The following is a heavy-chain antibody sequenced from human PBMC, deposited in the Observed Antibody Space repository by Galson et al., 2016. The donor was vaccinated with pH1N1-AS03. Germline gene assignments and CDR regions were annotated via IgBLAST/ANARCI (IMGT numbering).Heavy chain of an antibody. J-gene: IGHJ6*02. CDR1: GFSITTSGVR. Sequence: PALVKPTQTLTLTCTFSGFSITTSGVRMTWIRQPPGKALEWLGRIDSNDEKFYSTSLGTRLTISRDIFKNQVVLTMTNMDPVDTGTYYCARIRLWNTGLDAWGQGTTVTVSS. D-gene: IGHD1/OR15-1a*01. CDR3: ARIRLWNTGLDA. V-gene: IGHV2-70*04. CDR2: IDSNDEK.